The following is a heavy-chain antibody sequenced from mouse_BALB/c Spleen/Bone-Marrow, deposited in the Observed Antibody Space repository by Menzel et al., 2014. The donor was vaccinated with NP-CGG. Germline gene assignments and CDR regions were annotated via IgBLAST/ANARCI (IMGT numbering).Heavy chain of an antibody. Sequence: VQLQQSGAELVKPGASVKLSCTASGFNIKDTYMHWVKQRPEQGLEWIGRIDPAKDNTKYDPKFQGKATIIAGTSSNTAYLQLSSLTSEDTAVYYCATYRFGWYFNVWGAGTTVTVSS. D-gene: IGHD2-14*01. J-gene: IGHJ1*01. V-gene: IGHV14-3*02. CDR2: IDPAKDNT. CDR3: ATYRFGWYFNV. CDR1: GFNIKDTY.